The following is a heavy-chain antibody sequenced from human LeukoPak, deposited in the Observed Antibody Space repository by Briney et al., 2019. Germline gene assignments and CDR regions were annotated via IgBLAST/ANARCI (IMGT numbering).Heavy chain of an antibody. CDR1: GYSISSGYY. J-gene: IGHJ4*02. Sequence: PSETLSLTCTVSGYSISSGYYWGWIRQPPGKGLEWIGYIYYSGSTYYNPSLKSRVTISVDTSKNQFSLKLSSVTAADTAVYYCARRTVTQFDYWGQGTLVTVSS. CDR2: IYYSGST. CDR3: ARRTVTQFDY. D-gene: IGHD4-11*01. V-gene: IGHV4-30-4*08.